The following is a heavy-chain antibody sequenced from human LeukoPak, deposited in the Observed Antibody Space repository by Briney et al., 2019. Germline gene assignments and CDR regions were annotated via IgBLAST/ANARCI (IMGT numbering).Heavy chain of an antibody. V-gene: IGHV4-34*01. D-gene: IGHD6-6*01. CDR3: ARGGRFGSSSFDY. J-gene: IGHJ4*02. CDR2: INHSGST. Sequence: PSETLSFTCAVYGGSFSGYYWSWIRQPPGKGLEWIGEINHSGSTNYNPSLKSRVTISVDTSKNQFSLKLSSVTAADTAVYYCARGGRFGSSSFDYWGQGTLVTVSS. CDR1: GGSFSGYY.